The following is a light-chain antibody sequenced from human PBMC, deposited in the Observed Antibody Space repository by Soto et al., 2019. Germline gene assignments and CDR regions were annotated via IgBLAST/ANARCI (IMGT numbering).Light chain of an antibody. Sequence: VLTQPPSASGTPGQRVTISCSGSSSNIGSNTVNWYQQLPGTAPKLLIYSNNQRPSGVPDRFSGSKSGTSASLAISGLQSEDEADYYCAAWDDSLNGPSVFGTGTKVTVL. V-gene: IGLV1-44*01. CDR3: AAWDDSLNGPSV. CDR2: SNN. CDR1: SSNIGSNT. J-gene: IGLJ1*01.